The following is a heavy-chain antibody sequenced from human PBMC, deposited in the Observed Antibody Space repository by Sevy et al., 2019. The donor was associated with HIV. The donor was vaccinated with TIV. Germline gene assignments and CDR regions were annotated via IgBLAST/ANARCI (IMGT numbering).Heavy chain of an antibody. CDR1: GVSISPYY. D-gene: IGHD2-2*01. V-gene: IGHV4-59*01. Sequence: SETLSLTCTVSGVSISPYYWTWVRQPPGKGLEWIGYIYYTGSSDHNSSLKSRVTTSVDKSKNQFSLRLTPVTAADTAIYYCARGGPIQHQLDYFDSWGQGTLVTVSS. CDR2: IYYTGSS. J-gene: IGHJ4*02. CDR3: ARGGPIQHQLDYFDS.